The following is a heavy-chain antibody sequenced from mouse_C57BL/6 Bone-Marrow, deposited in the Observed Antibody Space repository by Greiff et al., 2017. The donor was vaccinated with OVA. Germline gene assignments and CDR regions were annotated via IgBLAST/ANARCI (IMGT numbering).Heavy chain of an antibody. D-gene: IGHD1-1*01. CDR3: GRKTTVVTTDAVDY. CDR1: GFNFKNTY. J-gene: IGHJ4*01. Sequence: VQLQQSVAELVRPGASVKLSCTASGFNFKNTYMHWVKQRPEQGLEWIGRIDPANGNTKYAPKFQGKATITADTSSNTAYLQLSSLTSEDAAIYYCGRKTTVVTTDAVDYWGQGTSVTVSS. CDR2: IDPANGNT. V-gene: IGHV14-3*01.